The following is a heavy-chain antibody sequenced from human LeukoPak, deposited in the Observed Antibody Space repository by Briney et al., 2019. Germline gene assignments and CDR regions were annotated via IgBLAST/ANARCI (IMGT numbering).Heavy chain of an antibody. J-gene: IGHJ4*01. D-gene: IGHD1/OR15-1a*01. CDR1: GFTLINSA. CDR2: INGGGGFT. V-gene: IGHV3-23*01. CDR3: AKVKQISGYFFDY. Sequence: GGSLRLSCEASGFTLINSAMCWVREAPGKRLEWVSAINGGGGFTYHADSVKGRFTISKDSFKNTLYLQMNSLRAEDTAVYYCAKVKQISGYFFDYWGHGTLVTVSS.